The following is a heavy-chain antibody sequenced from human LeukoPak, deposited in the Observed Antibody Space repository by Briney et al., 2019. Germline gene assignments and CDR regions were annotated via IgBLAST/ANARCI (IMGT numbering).Heavy chain of an antibody. V-gene: IGHV1-46*01. CDR2: INPGGGST. J-gene: IGHJ2*01. CDR3: ARDIPTNYDSSGNHNLYFDL. Sequence: ASATVSCKASGYTFITYYMHWLRQAPGQGLEWMGIINPGGGSTSYAQKFQGRVTMTRDTSTSTVYMELSSLRSEDTAVYYCARDIPTNYDSSGNHNLYFDLWGRGTLATVSS. D-gene: IGHD3-22*01. CDR1: GYTFITYY.